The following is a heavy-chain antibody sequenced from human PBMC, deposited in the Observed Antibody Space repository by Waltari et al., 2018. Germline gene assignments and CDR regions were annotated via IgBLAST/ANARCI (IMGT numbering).Heavy chain of an antibody. CDR1: GYTLTDLS. Sequence: QVQLVQSGAEVKKPGASVKVSCKVSGYTLTDLSVHWVRQAPGKGLEWMGGYDPEAGETVSAQIFQGRFSMTEDTSTDTAYMELSSLRSEDTAVYFCATDHHRDSGYDIWGQGTLVTVSS. V-gene: IGHV1-24*01. CDR2: YDPEAGET. D-gene: IGHD5-12*01. J-gene: IGHJ4*02. CDR3: ATDHHRDSGYDI.